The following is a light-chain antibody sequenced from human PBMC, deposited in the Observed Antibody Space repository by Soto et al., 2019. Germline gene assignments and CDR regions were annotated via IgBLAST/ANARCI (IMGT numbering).Light chain of an antibody. CDR1: QSISSW. Sequence: DIQMTQSPSTLSASVGDRVTITCRASQSISSWLAWYQQKPGKAPKLLIYDASSLDSGVPSRFSGSGSGTEVTLSSNSLQPDDFATYYCQQYNSYSPRTFGQGTKVEIK. V-gene: IGKV1-5*01. J-gene: IGKJ1*01. CDR2: DAS. CDR3: QQYNSYSPRT.